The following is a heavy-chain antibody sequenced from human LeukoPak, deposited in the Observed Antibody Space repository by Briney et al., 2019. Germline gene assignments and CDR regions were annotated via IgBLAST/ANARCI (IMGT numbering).Heavy chain of an antibody. Sequence: PGGSLRLSCAAPGFTFSSYWMHWVRQAPGKGLVWVSRINSDGSSTSYADSVKGRFTISRDNAKNTLYLQMNSLRAEDTAVYYCAREPPEVLWFGGFDYWGQGTLVTVSS. CDR2: INSDGSST. CDR3: AREPPEVLWFGGFDY. J-gene: IGHJ4*02. CDR1: GFTFSSYW. V-gene: IGHV3-74*01. D-gene: IGHD3-10*01.